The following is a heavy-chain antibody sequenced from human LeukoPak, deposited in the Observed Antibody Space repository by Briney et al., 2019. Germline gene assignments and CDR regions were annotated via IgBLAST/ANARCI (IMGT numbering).Heavy chain of an antibody. D-gene: IGHD1-26*01. Sequence: PSETLSLICTASGRSLSSYFCSCIRQPAGLCLDSLRRIYTSGSTNYNPSLKSRVTMSVDTSKNQFSLKLSSVTAADTAVYYCARDGGSGSYPLKWFDPWGQGTLVTVSS. CDR2: IYTSGST. J-gene: IGHJ5*02. V-gene: IGHV4-4*07. CDR1: GRSLSSYF. CDR3: ARDGGSGSYPLKWFDP.